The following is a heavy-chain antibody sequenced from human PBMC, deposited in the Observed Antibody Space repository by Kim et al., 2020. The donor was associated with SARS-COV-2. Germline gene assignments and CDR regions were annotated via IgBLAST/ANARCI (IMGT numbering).Heavy chain of an antibody. Sequence: SETLSLTCTVSGGSISSYYWSWIRQPPGKGLEWIWYIYYSGSTNYNPSLKSRVTISVDTSKNQFSLKLSSVTAADTAVYYCARARTQQLVIDYWGQGTLVTVSS. J-gene: IGHJ4*02. D-gene: IGHD6-13*01. CDR2: IYYSGST. V-gene: IGHV4-59*01. CDR3: ARARTQQLVIDY. CDR1: GGSISSYY.